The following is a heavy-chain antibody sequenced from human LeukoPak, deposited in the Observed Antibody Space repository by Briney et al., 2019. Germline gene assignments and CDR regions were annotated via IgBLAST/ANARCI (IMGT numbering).Heavy chain of an antibody. CDR1: GYSISSGYY. CDR3: ASGMATITPFDY. J-gene: IGHJ4*02. CDR2: IYYSGST. Sequence: ASETLSLTCAVSGYSISSGYYWGWIRQPPGKGLEWIGYIYYSGSTNYNPSLKSRVTISVDTSKNQFSLKLSSVTAADTAVYYCASGMATITPFDYWGQGTLVTVSS. D-gene: IGHD5-24*01. V-gene: IGHV4-61*01.